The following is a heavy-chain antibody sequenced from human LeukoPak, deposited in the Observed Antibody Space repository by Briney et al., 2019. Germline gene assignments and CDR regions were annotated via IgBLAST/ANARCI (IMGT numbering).Heavy chain of an antibody. V-gene: IGHV3-53*01. CDR2: IYSGDST. CDR1: GFTVSSNY. D-gene: IGHD6-19*01. CDR3: ARLSGWFDY. Sequence: GGSLRLSCAASGFTVSSNYMSWVRQDPGKGLEWVSLIYSGDSTYYAESVKGRFTISRDNSKNTLYLQMNSLRPDDTAVYYWARLSGWFDYWGQGTLVTVSS. J-gene: IGHJ4*02.